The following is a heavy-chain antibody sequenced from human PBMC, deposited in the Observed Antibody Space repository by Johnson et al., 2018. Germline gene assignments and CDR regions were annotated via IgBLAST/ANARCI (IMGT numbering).Heavy chain of an antibody. V-gene: IGHV1-69*01. CDR3: ASLEQLVGDYYYGMDV. Sequence: QEQLVESGAEVKKPRSSVKVSCKASGGTFSSYAISWVRQAPGQGLEWMGGIIPIFGTANYAQKFPGRVTITADESTSTAYMELSSLRTEDTAVYYYASLEQLVGDYYYGMDVWGQGTTVTVSS. CDR2: IIPIFGTA. D-gene: IGHD6-6*01. J-gene: IGHJ6*02. CDR1: GGTFSSYA.